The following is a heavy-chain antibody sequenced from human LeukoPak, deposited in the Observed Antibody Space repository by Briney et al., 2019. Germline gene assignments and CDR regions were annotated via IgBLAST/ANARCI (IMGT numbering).Heavy chain of an antibody. Sequence: ASVKVSCKASGYTFTSYGISWVRQAPGQGLEWMGWISAYNGNTNYAQKLQGRVTMTTDTSTSTAYMELRSLRSDDTAVYYCARDWGSGSGYYYYYMDVWGKGTTVTISS. D-gene: IGHD3-10*01. CDR3: ARDWGSGSGYYYYYMDV. J-gene: IGHJ6*03. V-gene: IGHV1-18*01. CDR1: GYTFTSYG. CDR2: ISAYNGNT.